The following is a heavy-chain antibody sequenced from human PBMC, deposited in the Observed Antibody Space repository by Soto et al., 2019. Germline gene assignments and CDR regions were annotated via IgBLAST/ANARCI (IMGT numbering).Heavy chain of an antibody. CDR3: RRDDYGIFPY. J-gene: IGHJ4*02. D-gene: IGHD3-10*01. V-gene: IGHV1-2*02. CDR2: IDPKNGGT. CDR1: GYSISAYY. Sequence: ASVKVSCKASGYSISAYYIHWVRQAPGQGLEWMGWIDPKNGGTVSAQKFQGRLTMTRDTSISAVYMDLSGLTSDDTALYYCRRDDYGIFPYWGQGSLVSVS.